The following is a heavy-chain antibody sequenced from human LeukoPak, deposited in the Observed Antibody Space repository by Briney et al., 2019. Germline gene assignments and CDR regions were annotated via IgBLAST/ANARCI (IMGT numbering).Heavy chain of an antibody. CDR1: GDSISSRSYY. V-gene: IGHV4-39*01. D-gene: IGHD2-2*01. Sequence: SETLSLTCSVSGDSISSRSYYWGWIRQPPWKGLEWIGTIDYRESTYCNPSHKSRVIMCVVTSTNQFSLKLSSVTARDTAVDYCARHSNGGCTSTRCLIVYWGQGTLVTVSS. CDR2: IDYREST. J-gene: IGHJ4*02. CDR3: ARHSNGGCTSTRCLIVY.